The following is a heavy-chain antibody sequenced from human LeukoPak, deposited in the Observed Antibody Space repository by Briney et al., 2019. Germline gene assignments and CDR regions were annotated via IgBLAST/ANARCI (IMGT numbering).Heavy chain of an antibody. V-gene: IGHV3-23*01. CDR3: AKGRPEGDTVALDN. Sequence: PGGSLRLSCAASGFTFSGYAMPWVRQAPGKGLEGVSGISGSCGNTYYTGSVRGRLTISRDSSKNTLYLPVNSLRAEDVAGYYCAKGRPEGDTVALDNWGQGTLVTVSS. J-gene: IGHJ4*02. CDR1: GFTFSGYA. CDR2: ISGSCGNT. D-gene: IGHD4-23*01.